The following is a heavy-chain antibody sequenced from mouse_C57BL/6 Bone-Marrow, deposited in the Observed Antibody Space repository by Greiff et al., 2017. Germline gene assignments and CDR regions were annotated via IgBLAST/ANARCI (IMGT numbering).Heavy chain of an antibody. V-gene: IGHV1-59*01. CDR1: GYTFTSYW. CDR2: IDPSDSYT. CDR3: ARSPYYSGSSCDFDY. D-gene: IGHD1-1*01. Sequence: QVQLQQPGAELVRPGTSVKLSCKASGYTFTSYWMHWVKQRPGQGLEWIGVIDPSDSYTNYNQKFKGKATLTVDTSSSTAYMQLSSLTSEDSAVXYCARSPYYSGSSCDFDYWGQGTTLTVSS. J-gene: IGHJ2*01.